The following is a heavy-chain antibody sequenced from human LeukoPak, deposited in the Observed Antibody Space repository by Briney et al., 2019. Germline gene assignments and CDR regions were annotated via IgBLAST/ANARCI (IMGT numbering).Heavy chain of an antibody. J-gene: IGHJ4*02. CDR1: GYTFTGYY. Sequence: ASVKVSCKGSGYTFTGYYMHWVRQAPGQGLEWMGWINPNSGDTNYPQKFQGRVTMTRDTSISTAHMELSRLRSDDTAVYYCARGNTAAFHDFDYWGQGTLVTVSS. V-gene: IGHV1-2*02. D-gene: IGHD4-17*01. CDR2: INPNSGDT. CDR3: ARGNTAAFHDFDY.